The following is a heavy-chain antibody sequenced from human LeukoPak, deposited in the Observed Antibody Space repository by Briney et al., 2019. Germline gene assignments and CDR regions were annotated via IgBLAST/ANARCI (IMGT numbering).Heavy chain of an antibody. CDR1: GFTFSSYW. CDR3: AREYYDFWRNYYMDV. V-gene: IGHV3-7*01. Sequence: GGSLRLSCAASGFTFSSYWMSWVRQAPGKGLEWVANIKQDGSEKYYVDSVKGRFTISRDNAKNSLYLQMNSLRAEDTAVYYCAREYYDFWRNYYMDVWGKGTTVTVSS. D-gene: IGHD3-3*01. J-gene: IGHJ6*03. CDR2: IKQDGSEK.